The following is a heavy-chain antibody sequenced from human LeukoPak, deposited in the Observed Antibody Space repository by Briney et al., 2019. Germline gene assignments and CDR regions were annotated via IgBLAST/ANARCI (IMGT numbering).Heavy chain of an antibody. CDR2: INHSGST. Sequence: SETLSLTCAVYGGSFSGYYWTWIRQPPGKGLEWIGEINHSGSTKYHPSLKSRVTLSVDTSKNQFSLKVSSVTAADTAVYYCAREGSSTAHFDYWGQGTLVTVSS. D-gene: IGHD4-11*01. CDR3: AREGSSTAHFDY. V-gene: IGHV4-34*01. CDR1: GGSFSGYY. J-gene: IGHJ4*02.